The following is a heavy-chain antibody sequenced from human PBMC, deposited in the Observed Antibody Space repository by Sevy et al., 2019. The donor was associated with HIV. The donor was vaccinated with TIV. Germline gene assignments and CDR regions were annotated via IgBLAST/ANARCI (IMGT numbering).Heavy chain of an antibody. CDR1: GFTFTGST. J-gene: IGHJ4*02. D-gene: IGHD6-19*01. CDR3: SSQGTIAVAGDYFDY. CDR2: IRSRAKTYAR. Sequence: GGSLRLSCAASGFTFTGSTMYWVRQASGKGLEWVARIRSRAKTYARANAASVKGRFTISRGDSRNTAYLQMNSLKTEDTAVYYCSSQGTIAVAGDYFDYWGQGTLVTVSS. V-gene: IGHV3-73*01.